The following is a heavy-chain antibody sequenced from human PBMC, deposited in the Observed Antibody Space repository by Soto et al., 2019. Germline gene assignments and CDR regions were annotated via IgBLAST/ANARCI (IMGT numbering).Heavy chain of an antibody. V-gene: IGHV5-10-1*01. CDR1: GYTFTTYW. D-gene: IGHD6-19*01. CDR3: ARHEGRTREGSRWSWAIDD. CDR2: IDPTNSYI. J-gene: IGHJ4*02. Sequence: GPALTLSCQGSGYTFTTYWITWVRQMPGKGLGWMGRIDPTNSYITYNPSFQGHVTISADKSISTAYLQWSSRKASDTAMYYCARHEGRTREGSRWSWAIDDWAQGTWVPVS.